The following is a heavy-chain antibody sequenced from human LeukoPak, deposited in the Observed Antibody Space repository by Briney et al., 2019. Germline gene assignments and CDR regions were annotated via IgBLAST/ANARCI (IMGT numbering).Heavy chain of an antibody. CDR3: AKDIGGWYPRGYFQH. J-gene: IGHJ1*01. D-gene: IGHD6-19*01. Sequence: GRSLRLSCAASGFTFSSYGMHWVRQAPAKGLEWVAVISYDGSNKYYADSVKGRFTISRDNSKNTLYLQMNSLRAEDTAVYYCAKDIGGWYPRGYFQHWGQGTLVTVSS. V-gene: IGHV3-30*18. CDR2: ISYDGSNK. CDR1: GFTFSSYG.